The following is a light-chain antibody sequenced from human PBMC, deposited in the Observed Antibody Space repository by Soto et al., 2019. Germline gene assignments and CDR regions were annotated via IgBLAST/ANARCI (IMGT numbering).Light chain of an antibody. Sequence: SYELTQAPSVSVAPGKTARITCGGKNIGSKSVHWYQQKPGQAPVLVIYYDRDRPSGIPERFSGSNSGNTATLTISRVEAGDEADYYCQVWDRSSDQGVFGTGTKLTVL. CDR2: YDR. CDR3: QVWDRSSDQGV. V-gene: IGLV3-21*04. J-gene: IGLJ1*01. CDR1: NIGSKS.